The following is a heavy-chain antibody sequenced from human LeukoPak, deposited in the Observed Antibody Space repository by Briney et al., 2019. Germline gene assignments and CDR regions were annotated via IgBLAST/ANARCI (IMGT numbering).Heavy chain of an antibody. V-gene: IGHV3-23*01. Sequence: QSGGSLRLSCAASDFSFITYAMSWVRQAPGKGLEWVSTISGGGDATYYADSVKGRFTISRDNAKNSLYLQMNSLRAEDTAVYYCARRTTLDYWGQGTLVTVSS. CDR2: ISGGGDAT. D-gene: IGHD1-14*01. J-gene: IGHJ4*02. CDR1: DFSFITYA. CDR3: ARRTTLDY.